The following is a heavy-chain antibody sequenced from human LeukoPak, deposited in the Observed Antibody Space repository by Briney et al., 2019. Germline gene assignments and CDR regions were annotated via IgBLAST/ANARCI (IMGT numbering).Heavy chain of an antibody. Sequence: GGSLRLSCAASGFTFSSYSMNWVRQAPGKGLEWVSSISSSSSYIYYADSVKGRFTISRDNAKNSLYLQMNSLRAEDTAVYYCARDSGGYSYGSYYYYYMDVWGKGTTVTVSS. CDR2: ISSSSSYI. D-gene: IGHD5-18*01. CDR3: ARDSGGYSYGSYYYYYMDV. V-gene: IGHV3-21*01. J-gene: IGHJ6*03. CDR1: GFTFSSYS.